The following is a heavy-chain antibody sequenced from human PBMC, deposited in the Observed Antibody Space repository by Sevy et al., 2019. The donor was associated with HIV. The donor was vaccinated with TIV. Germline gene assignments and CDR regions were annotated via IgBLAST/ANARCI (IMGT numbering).Heavy chain of an antibody. CDR3: ARGARGTIPSYYYYGMDV. CDR2: IYPGDSDT. CDR1: GYSFSNYW. Sequence: GESLKISCKGSGYSSGYSFSNYWIGWVRQMPGKGLEWVGIIYPGDSDTRYSPSFKGQVTISADKSTSTAYLQWSSLKASDTAMYYCARGARGTIPSYYYYGMDVWGQGTTVTVSS. J-gene: IGHJ6*02. D-gene: IGHD1-1*01. V-gene: IGHV5-51*01.